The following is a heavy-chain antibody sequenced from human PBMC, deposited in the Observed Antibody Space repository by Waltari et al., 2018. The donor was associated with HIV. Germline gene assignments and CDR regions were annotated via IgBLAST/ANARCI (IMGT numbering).Heavy chain of an antibody. Sequence: QLQLQESGPGLVKPSETLSLTCTVSGGSISSSSYYWGWIRQPPGKGLEWIGSTYYSGSTYYNPSLKSRVTISVDTSKNQFSLKLSSVTAADTAVYYCARRSKASGGYQIDYWGQGTLVTVSS. D-gene: IGHD3-22*01. CDR3: ARRSKASGGYQIDY. V-gene: IGHV4-39*01. J-gene: IGHJ4*02. CDR1: GGSISSSSYY. CDR2: TYYSGST.